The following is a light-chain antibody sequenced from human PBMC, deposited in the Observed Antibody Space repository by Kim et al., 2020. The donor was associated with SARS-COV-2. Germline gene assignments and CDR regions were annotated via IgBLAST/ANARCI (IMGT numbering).Light chain of an antibody. J-gene: IGLJ3*02. CDR3: QAWDSSTAV. CDR1: KLGDKY. CDR2: QDS. Sequence: DSHGQTASITCSGDKLGDKYACWYQQKPGQSPELVIYQDSKRPSGIPERFSGSNSGNTATLTISGTQAMDEADYYCQAWDSSTAVFGGATQLTIL. V-gene: IGLV3-1*01.